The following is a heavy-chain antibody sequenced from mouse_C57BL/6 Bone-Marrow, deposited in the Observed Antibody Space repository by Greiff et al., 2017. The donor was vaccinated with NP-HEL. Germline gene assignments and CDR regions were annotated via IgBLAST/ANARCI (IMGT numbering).Heavy chain of an antibody. D-gene: IGHD2-3*01. CDR2: IYPRDGST. CDR3: ARYWDGYYNY. J-gene: IGHJ2*01. CDR1: GYTFTSYD. Sequence: VMLVESGPELVKPGASVKLSCKASGYTFTSYDINWVKQRPGQGLEWIGWIYPRDGSTKYNEKFKGKATLTVDTSSSTAYMELHSLTSEDSAVYFCARYWDGYYNYWGQGTTLTVSS. V-gene: IGHV1-85*01.